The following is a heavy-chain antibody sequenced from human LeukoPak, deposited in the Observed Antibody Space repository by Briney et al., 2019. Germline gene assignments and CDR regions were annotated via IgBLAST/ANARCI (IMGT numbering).Heavy chain of an antibody. CDR3: ARGPPACSTNCYGYLDY. J-gene: IGHJ4*02. Sequence: GGSLRLSCAASGFIVRGNYMSWVRQAPGKGLEWISLIYSGGDTYYPDSVRGRFTISRDNSKNTLYLQMNSLRAEDTAVYYCARGPPACSTNCYGYLDYWGQGTLVTVSS. V-gene: IGHV3-53*01. D-gene: IGHD2-2*01. CDR2: IYSGGDT. CDR1: GFIVRGNY.